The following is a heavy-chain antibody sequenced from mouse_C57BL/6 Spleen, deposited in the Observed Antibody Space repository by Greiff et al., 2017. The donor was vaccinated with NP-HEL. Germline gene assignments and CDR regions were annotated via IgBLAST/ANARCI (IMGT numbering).Heavy chain of an antibody. CDR3: ASSNGDWYCDV. V-gene: IGHV1-7*01. J-gene: IGHJ1*03. CDR2: INPSSGYT. CDR1: GYTFTSYW. Sequence: QVQLQQSGAELAKPGASVKLSCKASGYTFTSYWMHWVKQRPGQGLEWIGYINPSSGYTKYIQKFKDKATLTADKSSSTAYMQLSSLTYEDSAVYYCASSNGDWYCDVWGTGTTVTVSS.